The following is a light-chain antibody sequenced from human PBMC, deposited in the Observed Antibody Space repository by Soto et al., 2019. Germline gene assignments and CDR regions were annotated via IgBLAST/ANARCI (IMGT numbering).Light chain of an antibody. CDR1: QSVSDY. CDR2: DAS. V-gene: IGKV3-11*01. Sequence: EVVLTQSPATLSLSPGERATLSCRASQSVSDYLGWFQQKPGQAPRLLIYDASNRATGVPSRFSGSGSGTDFTLTIRCLEPEVFAVYYCQQRSDWSFTFGPGTQVDIK. CDR3: QQRSDWSFT. J-gene: IGKJ3*01.